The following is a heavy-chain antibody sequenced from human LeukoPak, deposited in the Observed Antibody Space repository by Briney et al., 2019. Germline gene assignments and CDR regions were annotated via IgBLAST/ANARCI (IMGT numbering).Heavy chain of an antibody. CDR2: IYYSGNT. CDR3: ARRGGYYYMDV. J-gene: IGHJ6*03. D-gene: IGHD1-26*01. Sequence: PSETLSLTCTVSGGSISSGDYYWSWIRQPPGKGLEWIGTIYYSGNTYYNPSLKSRVTISVDTSKNQFSLKLSSVTAADTAVYYCARRGGYYYMDVWGKGTTVTVSS. V-gene: IGHV4-39*01. CDR1: GGSISSGDYY.